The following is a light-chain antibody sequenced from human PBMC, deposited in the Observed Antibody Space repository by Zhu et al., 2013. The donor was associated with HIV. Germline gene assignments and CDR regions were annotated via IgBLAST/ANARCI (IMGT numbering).Light chain of an antibody. Sequence: QSALTQPASVSGSPGQSITISCTGTSSDVGSYNLVSWYQQHPGKAPKLIIYEGSKRPSGVSNRFSGSKSGNTASLTVSGLQAEDEADYYCCSYAGSSTLVFGGGTKLTVL. CDR3: CSYAGSSTLV. CDR2: EGS. J-gene: IGLJ2*01. CDR1: SSDVGSYNL. V-gene: IGLV2-23*01.